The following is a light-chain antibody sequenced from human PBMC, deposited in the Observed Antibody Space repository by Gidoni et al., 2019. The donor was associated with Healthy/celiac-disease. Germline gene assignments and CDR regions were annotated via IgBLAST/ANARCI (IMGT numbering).Light chain of an antibody. Sequence: EIVLTQSPATLSLSPGERATLSCRASQSVSSYLAWYQQKPGQAPRLLIYDASNRATGIPARFSGSGSGTDFTLTISSLEPDFAVYYCQQRSNWPPTFGQGTKVEIK. CDR3: QQRSNWPPT. CDR2: DAS. J-gene: IGKJ1*01. V-gene: IGKV3-11*01. CDR1: QSVSSY.